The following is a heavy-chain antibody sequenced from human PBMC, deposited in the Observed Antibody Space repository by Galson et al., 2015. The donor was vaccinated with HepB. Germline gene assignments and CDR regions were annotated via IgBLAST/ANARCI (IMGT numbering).Heavy chain of an antibody. V-gene: IGHV3-21*01. Sequence: SLRLSYAGSGFMFSSYSMNWVRQAPGKGLEWVSSININTNHKYYADSVKGRFTISRDNAKNSLYLQMNSLRAEDTAVYYCARDRPPGIAAAGSFQYWGQGTLVTVSS. D-gene: IGHD6-13*01. J-gene: IGHJ1*01. CDR3: ARDRPPGIAAAGSFQY. CDR1: GFMFSSYS. CDR2: ININTNHK.